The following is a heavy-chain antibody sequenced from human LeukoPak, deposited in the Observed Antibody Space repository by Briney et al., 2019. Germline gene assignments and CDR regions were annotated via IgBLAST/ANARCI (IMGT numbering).Heavy chain of an antibody. CDR2: IYYSGST. J-gene: IGHJ6*03. Sequence: SETLSLTCTVSGGSLSSGGYYWSWIRQHPGKGLEWIGYIYYSGSTYYNPSLKSRVTISVDTSKNQFSLKLSSVTAADTAVYYCATHSYSSSWFNYYYYYYMDVWGKGTTVTVSS. CDR1: GGSLSSGGYY. CDR3: ATHSYSSSWFNYYYYYYMDV. D-gene: IGHD6-13*01. V-gene: IGHV4-31*03.